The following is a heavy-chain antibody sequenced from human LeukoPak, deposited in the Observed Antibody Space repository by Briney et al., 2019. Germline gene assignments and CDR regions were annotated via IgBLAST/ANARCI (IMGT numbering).Heavy chain of an antibody. CDR1: GYSISSGYY. CDR3: ARDNHSAASVDP. V-gene: IGHV4-38-2*02. D-gene: IGHD1-14*01. Sequence: KPSETLSLTCTVSGYSISSGYYWGWIRQPPGKGLEWIGSIYHSGSTYYNPSLKSRVTISVDTSKNQFSLKLSSVTAADTAVYYCARDNHSAASVDPWGQRTLVTVSS. CDR2: IYHSGST. J-gene: IGHJ5*02.